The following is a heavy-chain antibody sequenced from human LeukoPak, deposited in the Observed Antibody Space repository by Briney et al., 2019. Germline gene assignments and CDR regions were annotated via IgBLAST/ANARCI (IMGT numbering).Heavy chain of an antibody. CDR3: ARGRITGGATFGGVIVFDY. Sequence: ASVKVSCKASGYTFTSYYMHWVRQAPGQGLEWMGIINPSGGSTSYAQKFQGRVTMTRDMSTSTVYMELSSLRSEDTAVYYCARGRITGGATFGGVIVFDYWGQGTLVTVSS. CDR1: GYTFTSYY. J-gene: IGHJ4*02. D-gene: IGHD3-16*02. CDR2: INPSGGST. V-gene: IGHV1-46*01.